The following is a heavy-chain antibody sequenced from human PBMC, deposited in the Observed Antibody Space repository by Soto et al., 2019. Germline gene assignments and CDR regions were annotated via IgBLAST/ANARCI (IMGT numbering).Heavy chain of an antibody. CDR2: TYYRSKWYN. Sequence: SQTLSLTCAISVDSVSSNSAAWNWIRQSPSRGLEWLGRTYYRSKWYNDYAVSVKSRITINPDTSKNQFSLQLNSVTPEDTAVYYCATSEVAVAGTGYWFEPWGQGTLVTVSS. CDR3: ATSEVAVAGTGYWFEP. D-gene: IGHD6-19*01. V-gene: IGHV6-1*01. CDR1: VDSVSSNSAA. J-gene: IGHJ5*02.